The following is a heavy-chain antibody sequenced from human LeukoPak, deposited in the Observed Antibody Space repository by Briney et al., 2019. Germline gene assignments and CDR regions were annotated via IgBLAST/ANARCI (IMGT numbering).Heavy chain of an antibody. CDR3: ARGRGYCSGGSCYSYFMSYMDV. D-gene: IGHD2-15*01. J-gene: IGHJ6*03. V-gene: IGHV1-69*05. CDR2: IIPIFGTA. CDR1: GGTFSSYA. Sequence: GASVKVSYKASGGTFSSYAISWVRQAPGQGLEWMGGIIPIFGTANYAQKFQGRVTITTDESTSTAYMELSSLRSEDTAVYYCARGRGYCSGGSCYSYFMSYMDVWGKGTTVTVSS.